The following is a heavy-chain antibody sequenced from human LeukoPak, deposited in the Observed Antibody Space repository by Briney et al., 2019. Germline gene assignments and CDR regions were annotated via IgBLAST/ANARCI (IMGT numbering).Heavy chain of an antibody. CDR2: ISGSGDNT. CDR1: GFTFSSHG. CDR3: ARVTYGSGTYGAFDY. D-gene: IGHD3-10*01. J-gene: IGHJ4*02. Sequence: GEALRLSCAASGFTFSSHGVSWVRHAPGKGLEWVSTISGSGDNTYYADSVKGRFTISRDNSKNTLYLQMNSLRAEDTAVYYCARVTYGSGTYGAFDYWGQGTLVTVSS. V-gene: IGHV3-23*01.